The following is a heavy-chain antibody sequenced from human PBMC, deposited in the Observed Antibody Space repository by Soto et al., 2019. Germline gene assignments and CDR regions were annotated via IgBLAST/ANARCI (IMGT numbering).Heavy chain of an antibody. CDR1: GGSISSGDYY. V-gene: IGHV4-30-4*01. CDR3: ASRHSSPYFDY. J-gene: IGHJ4*02. D-gene: IGHD6-13*01. Sequence: QVQLQESGPALVKPSQTLSLTCTVSGGSISSGDYYWSWIRQPPGKGLEWIGSIYYSGSTYYNPSLKCRVTISVDTSKNQFSLKLNSVTAADTAVYYCASRHSSPYFDYWGQGTLVTVSS. CDR2: IYYSGST.